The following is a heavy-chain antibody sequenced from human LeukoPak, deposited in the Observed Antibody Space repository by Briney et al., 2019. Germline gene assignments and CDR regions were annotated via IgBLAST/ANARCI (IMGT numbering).Heavy chain of an antibody. Sequence: GGSLRLSCAASGFTFSNYVIHWVRQAPGKGLEWVAVTSSDLNVKLYADSVKGRFTTSRDNSRSTLYLQMNSLRPEDTAIYYCAREGYYGSGSPPSLYFDYWGQGTLVTVSS. CDR2: TSSDLNVK. CDR1: GFTFSNYV. J-gene: IGHJ4*02. CDR3: AREGYYGSGSPPSLYFDY. D-gene: IGHD3-10*01. V-gene: IGHV3-30-3*01.